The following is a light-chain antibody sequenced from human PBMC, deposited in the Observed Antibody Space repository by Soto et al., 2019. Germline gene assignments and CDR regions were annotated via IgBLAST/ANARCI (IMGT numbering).Light chain of an antibody. CDR2: EVT. Sequence: QSVLTQPPSASGSPGQSVTISCTGTSSDVGGYNYVSWYQQHPDKAPKLMIYEVTKRPSGVSNRFSGSKSVSTATLTISGLQAEDEADYYCSSYTSSSTRVFGTGTKVTVL. V-gene: IGLV2-14*03. CDR1: SSDVGGYNY. CDR3: SSYTSSSTRV. J-gene: IGLJ1*01.